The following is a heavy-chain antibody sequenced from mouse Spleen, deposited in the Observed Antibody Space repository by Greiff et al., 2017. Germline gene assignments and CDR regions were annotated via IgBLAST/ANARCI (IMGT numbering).Heavy chain of an antibody. D-gene: IGHD2-1*01. J-gene: IGHJ1*01. CDR3: ARGGNGNYGYFDV. CDR2: ISNLAYSI. V-gene: IGHV5-15*01. Sequence: EVQRVESGGGLVKPGGSLKLSCAASGFTFSDYGMAWVRQAPGKGPEWVAFISNLAYSIYYADTVTGRFTISRENAKNTLYLEMSSLRSEDTAMYYCARGGNGNYGYFDVWGAGTTVTVSS. CDR1: GFTFSDYG.